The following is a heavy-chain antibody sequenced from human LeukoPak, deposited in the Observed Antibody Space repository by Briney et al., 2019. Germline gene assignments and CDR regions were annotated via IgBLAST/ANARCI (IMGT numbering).Heavy chain of an antibody. Sequence: SETLSLTCAVYGGSLSGYYWSWIRQPPGKGLECIGEINHSGSTNYNPSLKSRVTISVDTSKNQFSLKVSSVTAADTAVYYCASLMDLSSYYYYYGVDVWGKGTTVTVSS. J-gene: IGHJ6*04. CDR2: INHSGST. CDR3: ASLMDLSSYYYYYGVDV. CDR1: GGSLSGYY. D-gene: IGHD3-16*02. V-gene: IGHV4-34*01.